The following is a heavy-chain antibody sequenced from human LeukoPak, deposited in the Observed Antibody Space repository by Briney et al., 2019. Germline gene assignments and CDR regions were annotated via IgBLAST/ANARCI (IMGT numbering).Heavy chain of an antibody. J-gene: IGHJ4*02. V-gene: IGHV4-59*01. CDR3: ARDEGGPLDY. D-gene: IGHD2-15*01. Sequence: SETLSLTCTVSGGSISSYYWSWIRQPPGKGLEWIGYIHYSGSTNYNPSLKSRVTISVDTSKNQFSLKLSSVTAADTAVYYCARDEGGPLDYWGQGTLVTVSS. CDR2: IHYSGST. CDR1: GGSISSYY.